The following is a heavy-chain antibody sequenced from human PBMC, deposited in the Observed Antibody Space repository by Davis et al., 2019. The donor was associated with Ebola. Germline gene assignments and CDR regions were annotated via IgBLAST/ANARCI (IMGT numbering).Heavy chain of an antibody. CDR2: IRSKANSYAT. Sequence: GESLKISCAASGFTFSGSAIHWVRQASGKGLEWVGRIRSKANSYATAYAASVKGRFTISRDDSKNTAYLQMNSLKTEDTAVYYCTTPGIAVAGDYWGQGTLVTVSS. CDR3: TTPGIAVAGDY. CDR1: GFTFSGSA. V-gene: IGHV3-73*01. D-gene: IGHD6-19*01. J-gene: IGHJ4*02.